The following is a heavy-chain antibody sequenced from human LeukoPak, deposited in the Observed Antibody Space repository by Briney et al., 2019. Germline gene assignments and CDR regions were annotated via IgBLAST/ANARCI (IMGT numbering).Heavy chain of an antibody. Sequence: GGSVRLSCAASGFTVSSNYMSWVRQAPGKGLEWVSVIYSGGSTYYADSVKGRFTISRDNSKNTLYLQMNSLRAEDTAVYYCARDQFSAAAGSPGNYYYGGMDVWGQGTTVTVPS. CDR3: ARDQFSAAAGSPGNYYYGGMDV. V-gene: IGHV3-66*01. CDR1: GFTVSSNY. J-gene: IGHJ6*02. D-gene: IGHD6-13*01. CDR2: IYSGGST.